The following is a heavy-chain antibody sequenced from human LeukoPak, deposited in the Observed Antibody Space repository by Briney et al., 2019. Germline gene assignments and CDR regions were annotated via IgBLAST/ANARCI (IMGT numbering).Heavy chain of an antibody. J-gene: IGHJ4*02. CDR1: GYTFTSYG. CDR3: ARTRDTAMVDYGDY. V-gene: IGHV1-18*01. Sequence: ASVKVSCKASGYTFTSYGISWVRQAPGQGLEWMGWISAYNGNTNYAQRLQGRVTMTTDTSTSTAYMELRSLRSDDTAVYYCARTRDTAMVDYGDYWGQGTLVTVSS. D-gene: IGHD5-18*01. CDR2: ISAYNGNT.